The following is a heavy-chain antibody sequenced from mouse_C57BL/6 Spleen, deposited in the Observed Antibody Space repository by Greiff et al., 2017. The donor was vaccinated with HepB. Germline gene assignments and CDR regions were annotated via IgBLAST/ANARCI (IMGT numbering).Heavy chain of an antibody. CDR3: ARGLRDAMDY. CDR2: IRNKANGYTT. Sequence: EVQLVESGGGLVQPGGSLSLSCAASGFTFTDYYMSWVRQPPGKALEWLGFIRNKANGYTTEYSASVKGRFTISRDNSQSILYLQMNALRAEDSATYYCARGLRDAMDYWGQGTSVTVSS. CDR1: GFTFTDYY. D-gene: IGHD3-1*01. V-gene: IGHV7-3*01. J-gene: IGHJ4*01.